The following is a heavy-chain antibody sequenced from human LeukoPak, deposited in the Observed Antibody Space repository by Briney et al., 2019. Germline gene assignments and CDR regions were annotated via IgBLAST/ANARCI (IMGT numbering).Heavy chain of an antibody. CDR1: GFTFDDYA. J-gene: IGHJ4*02. V-gene: IGHV3-9*01. Sequence: GGSLRLSCAASGFTFDDYAMHWVRQAPGKGLEWVSGISWNSGSIGYADSVKGRFTISRDNAKNSLYLQMNSLRAEDTALYYCAKSLGDSSTYPLDYWGQGTLVTVSS. CDR3: AKSLGDSSTYPLDY. D-gene: IGHD2-21*02. CDR2: ISWNSGSI.